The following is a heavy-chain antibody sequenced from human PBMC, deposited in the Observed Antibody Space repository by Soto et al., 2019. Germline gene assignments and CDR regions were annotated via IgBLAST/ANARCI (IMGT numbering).Heavy chain of an antibody. J-gene: IGHJ5*02. D-gene: IGHD2-15*01. CDR1: GYTFTSYG. Sequence: ASVKVSCKASGYTFTSYGISWVRQAPGQGLEWMGWISAYNGNTNYAQKLQGRVTMTTDTSTSTAYMELRSLRSDDTAVYYCARDFGVRGYCSGGSCYSEHNWFDPWGPG. V-gene: IGHV1-18*01. CDR2: ISAYNGNT. CDR3: ARDFGVRGYCSGGSCYSEHNWFDP.